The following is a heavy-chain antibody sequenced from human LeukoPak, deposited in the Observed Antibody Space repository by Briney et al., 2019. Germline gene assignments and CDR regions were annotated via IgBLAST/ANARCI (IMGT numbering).Heavy chain of an antibody. V-gene: IGHV1-46*01. CDR1: GYTFTSYY. Sequence: ASVKVSCKASGYTFTSYYMHWVRQAPGQGLEWMGIINPSGSSTCYAQKLQGRVTMTRDTSTSTVYMELSSLGSEDAAVYYCARDWCSYGYLDYWGQGTLVTVSS. D-gene: IGHD5-18*01. J-gene: IGHJ4*02. CDR2: INPSGSST. CDR3: ARDWCSYGYLDY.